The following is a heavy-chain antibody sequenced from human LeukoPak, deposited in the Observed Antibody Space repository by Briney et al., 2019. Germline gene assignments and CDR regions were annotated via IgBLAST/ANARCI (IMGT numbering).Heavy chain of an antibody. CDR2: MNPNSGNT. CDR1: GGTFSSYA. CDR3: AREANYYDSSGYQNWFDP. V-gene: IGHV1-8*02. Sequence: ASVKVSCKASGGTFSSYAINWVRQATGQGLEWMGWMNPNSGNTGYARKFQGRVTMTRNTSISTAYMELSSLRSEDTAVYYCAREANYYDSSGYQNWFDPWGQGTLVTVSS. D-gene: IGHD3-22*01. J-gene: IGHJ5*02.